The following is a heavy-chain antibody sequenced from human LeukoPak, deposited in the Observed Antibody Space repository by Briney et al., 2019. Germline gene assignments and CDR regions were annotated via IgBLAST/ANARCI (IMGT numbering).Heavy chain of an antibody. CDR3: ARGPTYYYGSGSYYSV. CDR1: GGSISSGGYY. D-gene: IGHD3-10*01. Sequence: SETLSLTCTVSGGSISSGGYYWSWIRQHPGQGLEWIGYIYYSGSTYYNPSLKSRVTISVDTSKNQFSLKLSSVTAADTAVYYCARGPTYYYGSGSYYSVWGQGTLVTVSS. V-gene: IGHV4-31*03. J-gene: IGHJ4*02. CDR2: IYYSGST.